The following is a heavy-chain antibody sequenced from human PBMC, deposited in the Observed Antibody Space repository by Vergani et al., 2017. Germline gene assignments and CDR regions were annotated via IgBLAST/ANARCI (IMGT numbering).Heavy chain of an antibody. Sequence: EVQLLESGGGLVQPGGSLRLSCAASGFTFSSYAMSWVRQAPGKGLEWVSAISGSGGSTYYADSVKGRFTISRDNSKNTLYLQMNSLRAEDTAVYYCAKDYRGKMATNNWFDPWSQGTLVTVSS. CDR1: GFTFSSYA. CDR2: ISGSGGST. J-gene: IGHJ5*02. D-gene: IGHD5-24*01. V-gene: IGHV3-23*01. CDR3: AKDYRGKMATNNWFDP.